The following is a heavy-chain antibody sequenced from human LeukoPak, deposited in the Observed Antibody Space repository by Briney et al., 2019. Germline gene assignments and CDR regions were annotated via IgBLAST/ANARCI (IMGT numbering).Heavy chain of an antibody. CDR2: ISGSGDNT. V-gene: IGHV3-23*01. J-gene: IGHJ4*02. CDR1: GFTFSSYA. CDR3: AKGRGTAVTSAANY. Sequence: PGGSLRLSCAASGFTFSSYAMSWVRQTPGKGLEWVSSISGSGDNTYYADSVKDRFSISRGNSKTTVSLQMNSLRAEDTAVYYCAKGRGTAVTSAANYWGQGTLVTVSS. D-gene: IGHD4-17*01.